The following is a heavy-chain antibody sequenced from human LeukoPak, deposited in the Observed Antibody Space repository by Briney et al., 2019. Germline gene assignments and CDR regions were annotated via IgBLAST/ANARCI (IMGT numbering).Heavy chain of an antibody. D-gene: IGHD3-10*01. Sequence: SETLSLTCTVSGGSMDRFYWSWIRQSPGGGLECIGYIYYSGTTNYNPSLRSRLIISVDTSKNQFSLNLISMTAADTAVYYCARLARLTLIRGVTGYHSLDVWGKGTKVTVSS. CDR2: IYYSGTT. CDR1: GGSMDRFY. J-gene: IGHJ6*04. V-gene: IGHV4-59*01. CDR3: ARLARLTLIRGVTGYHSLDV.